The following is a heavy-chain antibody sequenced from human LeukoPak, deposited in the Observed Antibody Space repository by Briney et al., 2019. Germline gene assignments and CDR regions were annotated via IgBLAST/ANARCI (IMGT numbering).Heavy chain of an antibody. V-gene: IGHV4-59*01. CDR3: ASLSRVAGTFSEFLF. CDR1: GGSISIYY. Sequence: PSETLSLTCSVAGGSISIYYWSWIRQPPGKGLEWIGYVSYSGSTNYNPSLKSRVTISVDTSKNQFSLKLSSVTAADTAVYYCASLSRVAGTFSEFLFWGQGTLVTVSS. D-gene: IGHD2-15*01. J-gene: IGHJ4*02. CDR2: VSYSGST.